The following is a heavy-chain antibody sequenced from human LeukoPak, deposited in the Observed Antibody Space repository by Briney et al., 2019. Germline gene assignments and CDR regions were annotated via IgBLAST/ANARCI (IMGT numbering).Heavy chain of an antibody. J-gene: IGHJ5*02. CDR2: ISYDGSNK. CDR3: AREPRGVVVIPRFDP. Sequence: PGRSLRLSCAASGFTLSSYAMHWVRQAPGKGLEWVAVISYDGSNKYYADSVKGRFTISRDNSKNTLYLQMNSLRAEDTAVYYCAREPRGVVVIPRFDPWGQGTLVTVSS. V-gene: IGHV3-30-3*01. CDR1: GFTLSSYA. D-gene: IGHD3-22*01.